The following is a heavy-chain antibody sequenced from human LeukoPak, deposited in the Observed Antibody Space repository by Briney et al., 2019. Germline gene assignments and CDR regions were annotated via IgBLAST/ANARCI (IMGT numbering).Heavy chain of an antibody. J-gene: IGHJ4*02. CDR1: GGSISSSSYY. D-gene: IGHD3-22*01. V-gene: IGHV4-39*01. CDR2: IYYSGST. CDR3: ARRLGYTSGYYYDY. Sequence: SETLSLTCTVSGGSISSSSYYWGWIRQPPGKGLECIGNIYYSGSTYYNPSLQSRVTMSVDTSNNQFSLKLSSVTAADTAVYYCARRLGYTSGYYYDYWGQGTLVTVSS.